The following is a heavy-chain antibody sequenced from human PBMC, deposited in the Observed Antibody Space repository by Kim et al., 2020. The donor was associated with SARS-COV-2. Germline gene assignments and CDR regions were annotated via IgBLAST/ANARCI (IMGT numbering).Heavy chain of an antibody. J-gene: IGHJ6*02. CDR2: IYPGDPDT. CDR3: ARRESIRGPYGILDYGMDV. D-gene: IGHD3-10*01. CDR1: GYSFTSYW. Sequence: GESLKISCKGSGYSFTSYWIGWVRQMPGKGLEWMGIIYPGDPDTRYSPSFQGQVTISADKSISTAYLHWSSLKASDTAMYYCARRESIRGPYGILDYGMDVWSQGTTVTVSS. V-gene: IGHV5-51*01.